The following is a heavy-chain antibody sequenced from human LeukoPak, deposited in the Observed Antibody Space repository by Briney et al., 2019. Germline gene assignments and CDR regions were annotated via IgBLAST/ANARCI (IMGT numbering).Heavy chain of an antibody. CDR2: INHSGST. Sequence: RTSETLSLTCAVYGGSFSGYYWSWIRQPPGKGLEWIGEINHSGSTNYNPSLKSRVTISVDTSKNQFSLKLSSVTAADTAVYYCARRPGIAAAGTVWFDPWGQGTLVTVSS. CDR3: ARRPGIAAAGTVWFDP. J-gene: IGHJ5*02. CDR1: GGSFSGYY. D-gene: IGHD6-13*01. V-gene: IGHV4-34*01.